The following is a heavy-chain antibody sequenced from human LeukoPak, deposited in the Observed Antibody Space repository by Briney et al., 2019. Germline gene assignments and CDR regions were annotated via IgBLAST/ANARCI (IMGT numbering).Heavy chain of an antibody. V-gene: IGHV3-30*02. D-gene: IGHD3-10*01. CDR2: IRYDGSNK. CDR3: AKGNGYYGSGSYGMDYYYYMDV. J-gene: IGHJ6*03. CDR1: GFTFSSYG. Sequence: GGSLRLSCAASGFTFSSYGMHWVRQAPGKGLEWVAFIRYDGSNKYYADSVKGRFTISRDNSKNTLYLQMNSLRAEDTAVYYCAKGNGYYGSGSYGMDYYYYMDVWGKGTTVTISS.